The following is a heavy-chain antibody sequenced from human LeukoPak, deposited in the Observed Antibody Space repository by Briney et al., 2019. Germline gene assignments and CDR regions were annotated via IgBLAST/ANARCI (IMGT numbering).Heavy chain of an antibody. Sequence: GRSLRLSCAASGFTFSSYGMHWVRQAPGKGLEWVAVISYDGSNKYYADSVKGRFTISRDNSKNTLYLQMNSLRAEDTAVYYCAKDHFYGSGSSLPLFDPWGQGTLVTVSS. J-gene: IGHJ5*02. V-gene: IGHV3-30*18. CDR1: GFTFSSYG. D-gene: IGHD3-10*01. CDR3: AKDHFYGSGSSLPLFDP. CDR2: ISYDGSNK.